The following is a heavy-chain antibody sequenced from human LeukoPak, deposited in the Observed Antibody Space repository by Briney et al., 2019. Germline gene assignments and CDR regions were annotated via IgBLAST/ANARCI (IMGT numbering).Heavy chain of an antibody. V-gene: IGHV3-21*01. CDR2: ISSSSSYI. J-gene: IGHJ3*02. CDR1: GFTFSSYS. Sequence: GGSLRLSCAASGFTFSSYSMNWVRQAPGKGLEWVSSISSSSSYIYYADSVKGRFTISRDNAKNSLYLQMNSLRAEDTAVYYCARDRVYYDSSGLIALDAFDIWGQGTMVTVSS. D-gene: IGHD3-22*01. CDR3: ARDRVYYDSSGLIALDAFDI.